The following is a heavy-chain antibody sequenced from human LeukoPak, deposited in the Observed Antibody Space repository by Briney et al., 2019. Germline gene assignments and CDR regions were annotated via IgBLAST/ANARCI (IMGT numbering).Heavy chain of an antibody. D-gene: IGHD6-13*01. CDR2: ISSSSSYI. J-gene: IGHJ4*02. CDR1: GFTFSSYS. V-gene: IGHV3-21*01. Sequence: GGSLRLSCAASGFTFSSYSMNWVRQAPGKGLEWVSSISSSSSYIYYADSVKGRFTISRDNAKNSLYLQMNSLRAEDTAVHYCARDYPPASIAAAGTGSGYWGQGTLVTVSS. CDR3: ARDYPPASIAAAGTGSGY.